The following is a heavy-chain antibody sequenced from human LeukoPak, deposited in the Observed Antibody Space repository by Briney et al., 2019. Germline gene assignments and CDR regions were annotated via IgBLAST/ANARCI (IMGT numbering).Heavy chain of an antibody. CDR3: ARVAYAVAVV. D-gene: IGHD2-2*01. CDR2: THYRSKWKN. CDR1: GDSVSSNIAA. J-gene: IGHJ4*02. V-gene: IGHV6-1*01. Sequence: SQTLSLTCAISGDSVSSNIAAWSWVRQSPSRGLEWLGRTHYRSKWKNDYAESVKSRINISPDTSKNQFSLQLNSVTPEDTAVYYCARVAYAVAVVWGQGTPVTVSS.